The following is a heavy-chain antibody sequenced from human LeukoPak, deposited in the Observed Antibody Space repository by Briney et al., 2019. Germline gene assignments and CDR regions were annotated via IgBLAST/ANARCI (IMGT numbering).Heavy chain of an antibody. D-gene: IGHD6-19*01. J-gene: IGHJ4*02. Sequence: GGSLRLSCAASGFTFSSYAMSWVRQAPGKGLEWVSAISGSGGSTYYADSVKGRFTISRDNSKNTLYLQMNSLRAEDTAVYYCARGRGPFCYSVAGTVDYWGQGTLVTVSS. V-gene: IGHV3-23*01. CDR2: ISGSGGST. CDR3: ARGRGPFCYSVAGTVDY. CDR1: GFTFSSYA.